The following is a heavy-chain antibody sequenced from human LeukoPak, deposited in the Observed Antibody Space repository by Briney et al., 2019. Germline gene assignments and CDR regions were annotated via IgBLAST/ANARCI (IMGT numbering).Heavy chain of an antibody. V-gene: IGHV1-18*04. Sequence: ASVKVSCKSSGYTFTGYYMHWVRQAPGQGLEWMGWISAYNGNTNYAQKLQGRVTMTTDTSTSTAYMELGSLRSDDTAVYYCARTELGYGDILEDAFDIWGQGTMVTVSS. CDR1: GYTFTGYY. CDR2: ISAYNGNT. J-gene: IGHJ3*02. D-gene: IGHD4-17*01. CDR3: ARTELGYGDILEDAFDI.